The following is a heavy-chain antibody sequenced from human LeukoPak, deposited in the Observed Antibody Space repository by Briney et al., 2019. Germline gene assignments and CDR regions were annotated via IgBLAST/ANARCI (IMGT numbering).Heavy chain of an antibody. CDR3: AKDSGSGNYDSHFDY. V-gene: IGHV3-9*01. Sequence: PGRSLRLSCAASGFTFDDYAMHWVRQAPGKGLEWVSGISWNSGSIGYADSVKGRFTISRDNAKNSLYLQMNSLRAEDTALYYCAKDSGSGNYDSHFDYWGQGTLVTVSS. CDR2: ISWNSGSI. D-gene: IGHD1-26*01. CDR1: GFTFDDYA. J-gene: IGHJ4*02.